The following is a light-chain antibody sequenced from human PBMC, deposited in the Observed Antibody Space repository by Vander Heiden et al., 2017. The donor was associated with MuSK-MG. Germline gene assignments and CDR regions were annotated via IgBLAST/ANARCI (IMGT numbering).Light chain of an antibody. J-gene: IGKJ1*01. V-gene: IGKV1-NL1*01. Sequence: DIQMTLSPSSLSGSVGDRVTITCRASQGISNSLAWYQQKPGKAPKLLLYAASRLESGVPSRFSGSGSGTDYTLTISSLQPEDFATYYCQQDDSTPRTFGQGTKVEIK. CDR2: AAS. CDR1: QGISNS. CDR3: QQDDSTPRT.